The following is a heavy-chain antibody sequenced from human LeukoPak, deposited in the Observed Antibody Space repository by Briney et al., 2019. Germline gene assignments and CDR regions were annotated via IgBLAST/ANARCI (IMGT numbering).Heavy chain of an antibody. CDR1: GFTFGDYA. V-gene: IGHV3-49*04. CDR2: IRSKAYGGTT. Sequence: HTGGSLRLSCTASGFTFGDYAMSWVRQAPGKGLEWVGFIRSKAYGGTTEYAASVKGRFTISKDDSKSTAYLQMNSLETEDTGVYYCTRSTRLSGSNGPSAPHYDYWGQGTTVTVSS. J-gene: IGHJ4*03. D-gene: IGHD1-26*01. CDR3: TRSTRLSGSNGPSAPHYDY.